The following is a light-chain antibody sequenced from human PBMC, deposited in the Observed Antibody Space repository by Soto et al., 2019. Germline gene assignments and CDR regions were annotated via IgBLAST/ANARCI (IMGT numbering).Light chain of an antibody. CDR3: QQYNDYPWT. CDR2: KAS. CDR1: LSISSW. J-gene: IGKJ2*02. V-gene: IGKV1-5*03. Sequence: DIQMTQSPSTLSASVGDRVTITCRASLSISSWLAWYQQKPGRAPNLLIYKASSLQSGVPSRFSGSGSGTEYTLTISSLQPDDFATYYCQQYNDYPWTFGQGTQLEI.